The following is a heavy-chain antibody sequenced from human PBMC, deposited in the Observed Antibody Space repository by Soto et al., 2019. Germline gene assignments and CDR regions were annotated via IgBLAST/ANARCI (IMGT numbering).Heavy chain of an antibody. D-gene: IGHD3-16*01. CDR2: IYYSGST. CDR1: GGSISSYY. J-gene: IGHJ5*02. CDR3: ARDSPHRYMMETEIGFDP. V-gene: IGHV4-59*01. Sequence: PSETLSLTCTVSGGSISSYYWSWIRQPPGKGLEWIGYIYYSGSTNYNPSLKSRVTISVDTSKNQFSLKLSSVTAADTAVYYCARDSPHRYMMETEIGFDPWGQGTLVTVSS.